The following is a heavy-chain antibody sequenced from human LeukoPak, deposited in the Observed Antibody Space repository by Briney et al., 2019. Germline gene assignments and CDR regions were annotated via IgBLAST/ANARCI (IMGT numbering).Heavy chain of an antibody. CDR3: ARMMSLVATDLDY. CDR1: GYTFTSYG. CDR2: ISAYNGNT. V-gene: IGHV1-18*01. D-gene: IGHD2-21*02. J-gene: IGHJ4*02. Sequence: ASVKVSCKASGYTFTSYGISWVRQAPGQGLEWMGWISAYNGNTNYAQKFQGRVTMTRDTSISPAYMELSRLRSDDTAVYYCARMMSLVATDLDYWGQGTLVTASS.